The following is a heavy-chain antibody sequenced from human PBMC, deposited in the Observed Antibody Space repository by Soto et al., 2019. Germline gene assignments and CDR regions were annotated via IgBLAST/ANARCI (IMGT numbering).Heavy chain of an antibody. V-gene: IGHV3-74*01. CDR2: INGDGDYT. J-gene: IGHJ4*02. CDR3: ARERGGYSYDF. CDR1: GFSFSSYL. Sequence: PGGSLRLSCAASGFSFSSYLMHWLRQVPGKGLVWVSRINGDGDYTNYADSVKGRFTISRDNAKNTLYLQMNSLRAEDTAVYYCARERGGYSYDFWGQGTLVTVSS. D-gene: IGHD2-15*01.